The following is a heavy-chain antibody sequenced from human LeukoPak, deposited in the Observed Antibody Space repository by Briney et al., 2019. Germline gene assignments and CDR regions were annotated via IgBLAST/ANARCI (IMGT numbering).Heavy chain of an antibody. D-gene: IGHD2-8*01. CDR1: GGSISSSSYY. J-gene: IGHJ5*02. V-gene: IGHV4-39*01. CDR2: IYYSGST. CDR3: ARLMLRFDP. Sequence: PSETLSLTCTVSGGSISSSSYYWGWIRQPPGKGLEWIGSIYYSGSTYYNPSPKSRVTISVDTSKNQFSLKLSSVTAADTAVYYCARLMLRFDPWGQGTLVTVSS.